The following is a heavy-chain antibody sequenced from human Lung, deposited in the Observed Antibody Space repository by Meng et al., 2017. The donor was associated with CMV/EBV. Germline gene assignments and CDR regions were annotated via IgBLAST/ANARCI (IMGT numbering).Heavy chain of an antibody. CDR3: ARDSYYYGSGDY. CDR2: INWNGGST. J-gene: IGHJ4*02. Sequence: GESXKISCAASGFTFSSYAMSWVRQAPGKGLEWVSGINWNGGSTGYADSVKGRFTISRDNAKNSLYLQMNSLRAEDTALYYCARDSYYYGSGDYWGQGTLVTVSS. D-gene: IGHD3-10*01. V-gene: IGHV3-20*04. CDR1: GFTFSSYA.